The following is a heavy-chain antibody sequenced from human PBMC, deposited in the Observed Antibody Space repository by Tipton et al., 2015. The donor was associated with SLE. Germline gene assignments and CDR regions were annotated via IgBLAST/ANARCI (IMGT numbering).Heavy chain of an antibody. D-gene: IGHD3-22*01. CDR3: ARLSSGYSLGMDV. V-gene: IGHV4-59*01. J-gene: IGHJ6*02. Sequence: TLSLTCTVSGGSISSYYWSWIRQPPGKGLEWIGYIYYSGSTNYNPSLKSRVTISVDTSKNQFSLKLSSVTAADTAVYYCARLSSGYSLGMDVWGQGTTVTASS. CDR2: IYYSGST. CDR1: GGSISSYY.